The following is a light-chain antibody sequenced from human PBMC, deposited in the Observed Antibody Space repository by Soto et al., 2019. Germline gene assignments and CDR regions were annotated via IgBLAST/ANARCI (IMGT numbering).Light chain of an antibody. CDR1: QSISHW. CDR3: QQYNNYPWT. J-gene: IGKJ1*01. V-gene: IGKV1-5*01. CDR2: DAS. Sequence: DIQMTQSPATLSASVGDSVTITCRASQSISHWLAWYQQKPGKAPKFLIYDASSLESGVPARFSGGGSGTEFTLTISSLQHDDFSTFYCQQYNNYPWTFGQGTKVDIK.